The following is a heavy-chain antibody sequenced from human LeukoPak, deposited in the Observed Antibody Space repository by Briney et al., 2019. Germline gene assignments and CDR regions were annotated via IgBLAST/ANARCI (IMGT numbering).Heavy chain of an antibody. V-gene: IGHV1-69*13. CDR3: ARAHNWKYGSFDF. CDR2: IIPIFGTA. J-gene: IGHJ4*02. Sequence: SVKVSCKASGGTFSSYAISWVRQAPGQGLEWMGGIIPIFGTANYAQKFQGRVTITADESTSTADMELSSLRSEDTAVYYCARAHNWKYGSFDFWGQGTLVTVSS. D-gene: IGHD1-7*01. CDR1: GGTFSSYA.